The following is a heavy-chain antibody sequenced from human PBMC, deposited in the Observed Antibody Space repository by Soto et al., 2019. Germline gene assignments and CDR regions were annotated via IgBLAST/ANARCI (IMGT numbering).Heavy chain of an antibody. D-gene: IGHD6-19*01. Sequence: GASVKVSCKASGYTFTSYDINWVRQATGQGLEWMGWMNPNSGNTGYAQKFQGRVTMTRNTSISTAYMELSSLRSEDTAVYYCARGHDGWLVPSYYMDVWGKGTTVTVS. J-gene: IGHJ6*03. CDR3: ARGHDGWLVPSYYMDV. V-gene: IGHV1-8*01. CDR2: MNPNSGNT. CDR1: GYTFTSYD.